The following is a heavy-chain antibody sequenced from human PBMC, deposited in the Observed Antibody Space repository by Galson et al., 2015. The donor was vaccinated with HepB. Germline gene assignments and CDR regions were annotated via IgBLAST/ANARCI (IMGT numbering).Heavy chain of an antibody. V-gene: IGHV3-21*01. Sequence: SLRLSCAASGFTFSSYSMNWVRQAPGKGLEWVSSLSRTSDYIYYADSVKGRFTISRDNAKNSVYLQMNSLRAEDTAMYYCARERDFYYYYMDVWGKGTPVTVSS. CDR2: LSRTSDYI. CDR3: ARERDFYYYYMDV. J-gene: IGHJ6*03. CDR1: GFTFSSYS.